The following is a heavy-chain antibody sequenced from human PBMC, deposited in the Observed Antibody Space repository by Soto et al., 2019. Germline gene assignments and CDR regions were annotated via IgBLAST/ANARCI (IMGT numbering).Heavy chain of an antibody. Sequence: QVQLVESGGGVVQPGRSLRLSCAASGFTFSMYVMHWVRQAPGKGLEWVAVMAYDGNREYYGDSVKGRFFVSRDNSKNTRYLQMNSLRPEDTAVYYCARVGGSFSGSWDSWGQGALVTVSS. V-gene: IGHV3-30-3*01. CDR3: ARVGGSFSGSWDS. D-gene: IGHD1-26*01. CDR1: GFTFSMYV. J-gene: IGHJ4*02. CDR2: MAYDGNRE.